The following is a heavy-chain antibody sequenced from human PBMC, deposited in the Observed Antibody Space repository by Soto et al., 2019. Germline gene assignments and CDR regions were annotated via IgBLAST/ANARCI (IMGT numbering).Heavy chain of an antibody. CDR2: IYYSGST. V-gene: IGHV4-39*02. Sequence: SETLSLTCTVSGGSISSSSYYWGWIRQPPGKGLEWIGSIYYSGSTYYNPSLKSRVTISVDTSKNQFSLKLSSVTAADTAVYYCAREAGYSSGWYPPTSYYFDYWCQGTRVTVSS. CDR3: AREAGYSSGWYPPTSYYFDY. CDR1: GGSISSSSYY. D-gene: IGHD6-19*01. J-gene: IGHJ4*02.